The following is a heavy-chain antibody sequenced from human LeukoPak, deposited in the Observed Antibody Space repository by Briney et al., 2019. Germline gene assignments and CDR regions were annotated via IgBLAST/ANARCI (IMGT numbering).Heavy chain of an antibody. Sequence: GGSLRLSCAASGFTVSSNYMSWVRQAPGKGLEWVSVIYSGGSTYYADSVKGRFTISRDNAKNTLFLQMNSLRAEDTAVYYCVRPGYSSGWSKFDYWGQGTLVTVSS. CDR1: GFTVSSNY. CDR3: VRPGYSSGWSKFDY. J-gene: IGHJ4*02. CDR2: IYSGGST. V-gene: IGHV3-53*01. D-gene: IGHD6-19*01.